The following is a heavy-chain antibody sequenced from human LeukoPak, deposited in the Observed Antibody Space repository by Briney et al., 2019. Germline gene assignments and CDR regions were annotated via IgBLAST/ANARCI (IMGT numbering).Heavy chain of an antibody. V-gene: IGHV3-23*01. D-gene: IGHD3-10*01. CDR2: ISGGGGTT. J-gene: IGHJ4*02. Sequence: GGSLRLSCAASGFTFSNYAMSWVRLAPGKGLEWVSGISGGGGTTYYADSVKGRFTISRDNSKNTLYLQMHSLRAEDTAVYYCAKDHLGANYYGSGVWGQGTLVTVSS. CDR1: GFTFSNYA. CDR3: AKDHLGANYYGSGV.